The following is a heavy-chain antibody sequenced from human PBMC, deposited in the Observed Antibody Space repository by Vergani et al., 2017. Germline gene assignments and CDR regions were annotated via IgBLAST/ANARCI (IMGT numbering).Heavy chain of an antibody. Sequence: QVQLQESGPGLVKPSETLSLTCTVSGGSISSYYWSWIRQPPGKGLEWIGYIYYSGSTNYNPSLKSRVTISVDTSKNQFSLKLSSVTAADTAVYYCARGLGTSIAARLVAFDIWGQGTMVTVSS. V-gene: IGHV4-59*01. D-gene: IGHD6-6*01. CDR2: IYYSGST. CDR1: GGSISSYY. J-gene: IGHJ3*02. CDR3: ARGLGTSIAARLVAFDI.